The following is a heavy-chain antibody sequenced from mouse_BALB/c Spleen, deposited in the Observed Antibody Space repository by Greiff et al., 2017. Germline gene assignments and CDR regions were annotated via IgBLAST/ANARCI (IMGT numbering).Heavy chain of an antibody. CDR3: ARGGDGYCVFYLDY. Sequence: VQLLQSGPELVKPGASLKISCTASGYSFTGYTMNWVKQSHGKNLEWIGLINPYNGGTSYNQKFTGKATLTVDKSSSTAYMELLSLTSEDAAVYYCARGGDGYCVFYLDYWGQGTTLTVSS. V-gene: IGHV1-18*01. CDR2: INPYNGGT. D-gene: IGHD2-3*01. J-gene: IGHJ2*01. CDR1: GYSFTGYT.